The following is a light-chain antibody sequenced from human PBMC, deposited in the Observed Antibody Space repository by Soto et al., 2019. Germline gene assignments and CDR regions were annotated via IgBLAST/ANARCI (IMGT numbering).Light chain of an antibody. CDR2: EVS. CDR1: SSDVGGYNY. CDR3: SSYAGGNNFHVV. Sequence: QSALTQPASVSGSPRQSITISCTGTSSDVGGYNYVSWYQQHPGKAPKLIIYEVSNRPSGVSIRFSGSKSGNTASLTISGLQAEDEADYYCSSYAGGNNFHVVFGGGTKLTVL. V-gene: IGLV2-14*01. J-gene: IGLJ2*01.